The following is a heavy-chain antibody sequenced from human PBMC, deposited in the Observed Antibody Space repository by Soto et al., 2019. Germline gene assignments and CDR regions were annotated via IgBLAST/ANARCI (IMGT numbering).Heavy chain of an antibody. V-gene: IGHV4-34*01. CDR2: INHSGST. J-gene: IGHJ4*02. Sequence: QVQLQQGGAGLLKPSETLSLTCAVYGGSFSGYYWSWIRQPPGKGLEWIGEINHSGSTNYNPSLKSRVTISVDTSKNQFSLKLSSVTAADTAVYYCARGRAGYYGSGSYFVYWGQGTLVTVSS. CDR3: ARGRAGYYGSGSYFVY. CDR1: GGSFSGYY. D-gene: IGHD3-10*01.